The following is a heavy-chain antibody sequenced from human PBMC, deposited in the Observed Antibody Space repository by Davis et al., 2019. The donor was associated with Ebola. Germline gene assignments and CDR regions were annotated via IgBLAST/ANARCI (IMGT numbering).Heavy chain of an antibody. Sequence: GESLKISCAASGFTFSSYAMSWVRQAPGKGLEWVSAISGSGGSTYYADSVKGRFTISRDNSRNTLYLQMNSLRVEDTAVYYCAREVLGRFDPWGQGTLVTVSS. CDR1: GFTFSSYA. CDR3: AREVLGRFDP. J-gene: IGHJ5*02. CDR2: ISGSGGST. D-gene: IGHD1-14*01. V-gene: IGHV3-23*01.